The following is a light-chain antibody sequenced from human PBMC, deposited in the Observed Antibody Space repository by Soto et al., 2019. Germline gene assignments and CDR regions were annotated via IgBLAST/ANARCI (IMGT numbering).Light chain of an antibody. Sequence: EIVLTQSPGTLSLSPGERATLSCRASQSVRSNYLAWYQQKPGQAPRLLIYGASTRATGIPDTFSGSGSGTDFTLTISRLEPEYSAVYYCQQYGSSPTFGQGTKVEIK. CDR2: GAS. V-gene: IGKV3-20*01. J-gene: IGKJ1*01. CDR1: QSVRSNY. CDR3: QQYGSSPT.